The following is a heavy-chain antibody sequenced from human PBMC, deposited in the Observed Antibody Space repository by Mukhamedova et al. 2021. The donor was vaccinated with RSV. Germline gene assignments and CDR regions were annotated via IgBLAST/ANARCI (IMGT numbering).Heavy chain of an antibody. CDR3: ARARYSYGSGAAFDI. J-gene: IGHJ3*02. CDR2: IIPILGIA. V-gene: IGHV1-69*10. D-gene: IGHD5-18*01. Sequence: GLEWMGGIIPILGIANYAQKFQGRVTITADESTSTAYMVLSSLRSEDTAVYYCARARYSYGSGAAFDIWGQGTMVTVSS.